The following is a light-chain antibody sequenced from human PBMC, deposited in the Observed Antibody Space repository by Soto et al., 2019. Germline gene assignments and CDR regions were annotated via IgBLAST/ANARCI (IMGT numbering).Light chain of an antibody. J-gene: IGLJ2*01. CDR3: SSYTSSSTLI. V-gene: IGLV2-14*01. CDR2: EVS. Sequence: QSALTQPASVSGSPGQSITISCTGTISDVGGHNYVSWYQHHPGKAPKLMIYEVSNRPSGVSNRFSGSKSGNTASLTISGLQAEDESVYYCSSYTSSSTLIFGGGTQLTVL. CDR1: ISDVGGHNY.